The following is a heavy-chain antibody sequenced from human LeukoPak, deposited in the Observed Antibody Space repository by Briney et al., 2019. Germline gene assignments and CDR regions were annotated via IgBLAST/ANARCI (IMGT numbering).Heavy chain of an antibody. Sequence: GGSLRLSCAASGFTVSSNYMSWVRQAPWKGLEWVSVIYSGGSTYYADSVKGRFTISRDNSKNTVSLQMNSLKTEDTAVYYCAKGASMVAATYWYFDLWGRGTPVSVSS. CDR1: GFTVSSNY. D-gene: IGHD2-15*01. V-gene: IGHV3-53*05. CDR2: IYSGGST. J-gene: IGHJ2*01. CDR3: AKGASMVAATYWYFDL.